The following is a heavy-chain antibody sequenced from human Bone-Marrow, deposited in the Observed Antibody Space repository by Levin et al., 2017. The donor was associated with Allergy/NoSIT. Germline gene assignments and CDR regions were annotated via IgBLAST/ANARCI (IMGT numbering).Heavy chain of an antibody. Sequence: PGGSLRLSCVGRGFTFNIEAMSWVRQAPGKGLEWVASSGSSTLHADSVRGRFTISRDDSKNTVFLQMHSLRPEDTAVYYCSKEDWSDGPGLYFNYWGQGSLVTVSS. CDR3: SKEDWSDGPGLYFNY. CDR2: SGSST. V-gene: IGHV3-23*05. CDR1: GFTFNIEA. D-gene: IGHD1-1*01. J-gene: IGHJ4*02.